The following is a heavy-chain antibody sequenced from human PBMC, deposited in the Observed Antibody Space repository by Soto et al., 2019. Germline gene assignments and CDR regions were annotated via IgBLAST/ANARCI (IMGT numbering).Heavy chain of an antibody. CDR3: AHPRGYGVFDAVDI. J-gene: IGHJ3*02. V-gene: IGHV3-23*01. CDR2: ISNSGGST. D-gene: IGHD4-17*01. Sequence: PXGSLRLSCAASGVIFITYAMNWVRQAPGKGLEWVSAISNSGGSTFYAESVRGRFTISRDNSIKALYLQMSSLRTEDTAVYYCAHPRGYGVFDAVDIWGQGTMVTVSS. CDR1: GVIFITYA.